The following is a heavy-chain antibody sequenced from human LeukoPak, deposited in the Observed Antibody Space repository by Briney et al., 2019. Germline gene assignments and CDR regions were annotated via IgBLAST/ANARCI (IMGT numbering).Heavy chain of an antibody. CDR3: ARGRYGGNPLGY. D-gene: IGHD4-23*01. CDR1: GGSFSGYY. J-gene: IGHJ4*02. CDR2: INHSGST. V-gene: IGHV4-34*01. Sequence: PSETLSLTCAVYGGSFSGYYWSWIRQPPGKGLEWIGEINHSGSTNYNPPLKSRVTISVDTSKNQFSLKLSSVTAADTAVYYCARGRYGGNPLGYWGQGTLVTVSS.